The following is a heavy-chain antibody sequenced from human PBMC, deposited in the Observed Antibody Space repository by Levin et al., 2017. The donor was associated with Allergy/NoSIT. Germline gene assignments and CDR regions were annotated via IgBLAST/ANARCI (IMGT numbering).Heavy chain of an antibody. CDR2: IKHDESEK. V-gene: IGHV3-7*01. J-gene: IGHJ1*01. CDR3: ARDYYESIDQSHTLQH. Sequence: GGSLRLSCAASGFTFSNYWMTWVRQAPGKGLEWVANIKHDESEKYYVDSVKGRFTISRDNAKDSLYLQMNSLRAEDTAVYYCARDYYESIDQSHTLQHWGQGTLVTVSS. D-gene: IGHD3-22*01. CDR1: GFTFSNYW.